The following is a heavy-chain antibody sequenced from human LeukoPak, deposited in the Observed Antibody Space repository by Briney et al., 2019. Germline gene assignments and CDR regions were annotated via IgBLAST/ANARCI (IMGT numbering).Heavy chain of an antibody. CDR2: IWYDGSNK. CDR3: ARDKEPGWFDP. J-gene: IGHJ5*02. V-gene: IGHV3-33*01. Sequence: RSLRLSCAASGFTFSSYGMHWVRQAPGKGLEWVAVIWYDGSNKYYADSVKGRFTISRDNSKNTLYLQMNSLRAEDTAVYYCARDKEPGWFDPWGQGTLVTVSS. CDR1: GFTFSSYG.